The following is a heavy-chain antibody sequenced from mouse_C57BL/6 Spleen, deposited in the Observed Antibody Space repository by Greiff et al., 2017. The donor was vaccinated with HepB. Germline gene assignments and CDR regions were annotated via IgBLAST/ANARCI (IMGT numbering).Heavy chain of an antibody. V-gene: IGHV5-4*03. CDR3: ARGYYSNYGYFDV. CDR1: GFTFSSYA. CDR2: ISDGGSYT. Sequence: EVKLVESGGGLVKPGGSLKLSCAASGFTFSSYAMSWVRQTPEKRLEWVATISDGGSYTYYPDNVKGRFTISRDNAKNNLYLQMSHLKSEDTAMYDCARGYYSNYGYFDVWGTGTTVTVSS. D-gene: IGHD2-5*01. J-gene: IGHJ1*03.